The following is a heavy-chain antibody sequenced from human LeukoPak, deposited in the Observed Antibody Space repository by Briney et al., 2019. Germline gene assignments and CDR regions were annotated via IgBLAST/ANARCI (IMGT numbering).Heavy chain of an antibody. Sequence: GGSLRLSCAASGFTFSSYAMSWVRQAPGKGLEWVSAISGSGGSTYYADSVKGRFTISRDNSKNTLYLQMNSLRAEDTSVYYCAKDVRFGELLAAYDYWGQGTLVTVSS. D-gene: IGHD3-10*01. CDR3: AKDVRFGELLAAYDY. CDR1: GFTFSSYA. CDR2: ISGSGGST. J-gene: IGHJ4*02. V-gene: IGHV3-23*01.